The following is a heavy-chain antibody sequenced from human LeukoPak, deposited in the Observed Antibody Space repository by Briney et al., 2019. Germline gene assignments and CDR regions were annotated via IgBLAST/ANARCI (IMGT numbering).Heavy chain of an antibody. Sequence: ASVKVSCKASGYTFTGYYVHWVRQAPGQGLEWAGWINPKSGDTEYAQKFNGRVTLTRDTSIATAYMDMSALATDDTAVYYCARDRGPSYDSGIYYQYYFQFWGQGTPVAVSS. CDR3: ARDRGPSYDSGIYYQYYFQF. D-gene: IGHD3-10*01. CDR1: GYTFTGYY. V-gene: IGHV1-2*02. CDR2: INPKSGDT. J-gene: IGHJ4*02.